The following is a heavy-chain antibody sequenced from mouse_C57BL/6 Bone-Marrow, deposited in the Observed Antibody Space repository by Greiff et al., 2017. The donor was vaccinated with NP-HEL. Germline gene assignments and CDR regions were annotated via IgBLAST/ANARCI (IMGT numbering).Heavy chain of an antibody. J-gene: IGHJ2*01. CDR2: IDPETGGT. CDR3: TRRRDYYGSRRNYFDY. Sequence: QVQLKQSGAELVRPGASVTLSCKASGYTFTDYEMHWVKQTPVHGLAWIGAIDPETGGTAYNQKFKGKAILTADKSSSTAYMELRSLTSEYSAVYYCTRRRDYYGSRRNYFDYWGQGTTLTVSS. D-gene: IGHD1-1*01. V-gene: IGHV1-15*01. CDR1: GYTFTDYE.